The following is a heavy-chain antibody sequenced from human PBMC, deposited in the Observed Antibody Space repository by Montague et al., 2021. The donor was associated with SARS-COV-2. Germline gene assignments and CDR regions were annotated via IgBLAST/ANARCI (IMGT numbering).Heavy chain of an antibody. CDR3: AREVRYYYDSSGPGAFDI. V-gene: IGHV4-59*01. CDR1: GGSISSYY. Sequence: SETLSLTCTVSGGSISSYYWSWIRRPPGKGLEWIGYIYYSGSTNYNPSLQSRVTISVDTSKNQFSLKLSSVTAADTAVYYCAREVRYYYDSSGPGAFDIWGQGTMVTVSS. D-gene: IGHD3-22*01. CDR2: IYYSGST. J-gene: IGHJ3*02.